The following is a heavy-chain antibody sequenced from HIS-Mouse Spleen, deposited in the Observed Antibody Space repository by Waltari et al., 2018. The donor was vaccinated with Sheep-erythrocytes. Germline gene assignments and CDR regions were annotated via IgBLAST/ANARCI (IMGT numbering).Heavy chain of an antibody. Sequence: HVQLVQSGAAVKKPGASVQVSCKAAGHIFTSYGLRGVRQAPGQGLEWMGWISAYNGNTNNAQKLQGRVTMTTATSTSTAYMRLRGLGSDDTAVYYCARFYGDFTRAFDIWGQGTMVTVSS. CDR3: ARFYGDFTRAFDI. CDR1: GHIFTSYG. V-gene: IGHV1-18*01. D-gene: IGHD4-17*01. CDR2: ISAYNGNT. J-gene: IGHJ3*02.